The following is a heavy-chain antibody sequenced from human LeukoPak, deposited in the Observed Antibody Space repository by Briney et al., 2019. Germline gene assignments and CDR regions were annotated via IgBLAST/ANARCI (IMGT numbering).Heavy chain of an antibody. CDR1: GGTFSSYA. Sequence: ASVKVSCKASGGTFSSYAISWVRQAPGQGLEWMGWISAYNGNTNYAQKLQGRVTMTTDTSTSTAYMELRSLRSDDTAVYYCARDSVTGRPDFDYWGQGTLVTVSS. J-gene: IGHJ4*02. V-gene: IGHV1-18*01. D-gene: IGHD7-27*01. CDR2: ISAYNGNT. CDR3: ARDSVTGRPDFDY.